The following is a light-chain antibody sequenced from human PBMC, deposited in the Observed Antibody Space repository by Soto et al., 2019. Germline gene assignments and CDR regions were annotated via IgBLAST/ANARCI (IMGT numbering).Light chain of an antibody. J-gene: IGKJ4*01. CDR2: GAS. V-gene: IGKV3-15*01. CDR1: QSVSSN. Sequence: EIVMTQSPATLSVSPGERATLSCRASQSVSSNLAWYQQKPGQAPRLLIYGASTRATGIPARFSGSGSGTEVTLTISSLQSEDFAVYYCQQYNNWPPLTFGGGPKVEIK. CDR3: QQYNNWPPLT.